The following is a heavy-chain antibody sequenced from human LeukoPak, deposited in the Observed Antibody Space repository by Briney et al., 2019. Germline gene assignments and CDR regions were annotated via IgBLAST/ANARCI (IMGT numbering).Heavy chain of an antibody. CDR1: GFTFNNFA. Sequence: GGSLRLSCAASGFTFNNFAMSWVRQAPGKGLEWVAGIDQSGGYIHYADSVKGRFTISRDNSKNTLHLQMSSLRAEDTAVYYCAKDYRGSGEVGETGPLDYWGQGTLVTVSS. CDR2: IDQSGGYI. D-gene: IGHD1-14*01. V-gene: IGHV3-23*01. CDR3: AKDYRGSGEVGETGPLDY. J-gene: IGHJ4*02.